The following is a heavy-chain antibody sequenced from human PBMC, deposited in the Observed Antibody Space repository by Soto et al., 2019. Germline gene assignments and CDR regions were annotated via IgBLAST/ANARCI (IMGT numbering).Heavy chain of an antibody. V-gene: IGHV3-23*01. CDR2: ISGSGGST. CDR3: AKRQQQLSSCYYYGMDV. Sequence: GGSLRLSCAASGFTFSSYAMSWVRQAPGKGLEWVSAISGSGGSTYYADSVKGRFTISRDNSKNTLYLQMNSLRAEDTAVYYCAKRQQQLSSCYYYGMDVWGQGTTVTVSS. D-gene: IGHD6-13*01. CDR1: GFTFSSYA. J-gene: IGHJ6*02.